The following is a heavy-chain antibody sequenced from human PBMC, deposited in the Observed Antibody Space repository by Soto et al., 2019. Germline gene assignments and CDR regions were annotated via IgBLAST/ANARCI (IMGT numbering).Heavy chain of an antibody. Sequence: QVQLQQWGAGPLRPLETLSLTCGVSGGSFSGYYWAWIRQSPGQGLEWIGEINDRGSINYNPSLKSRGSISVAKSKNHYSLNLRSVTAADTAVYYCARESHDILTGPPWVWYFDLWGRGTLVTVSS. J-gene: IGHJ2*01. D-gene: IGHD3-9*01. CDR3: ARESHDILTGPPWVWYFDL. CDR2: INDRGSI. CDR1: GGSFSGYY. V-gene: IGHV4-34*01.